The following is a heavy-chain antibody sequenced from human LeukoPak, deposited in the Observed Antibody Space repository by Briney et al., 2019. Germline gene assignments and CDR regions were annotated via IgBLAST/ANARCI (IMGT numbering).Heavy chain of an antibody. V-gene: IGHV1-69*06. CDR2: IIPIFGTA. J-gene: IGHJ4*02. CDR1: GGTFSSYA. CDR3: ARDSRRHYDYVWGSYRQEAYYLDY. D-gene: IGHD3-16*02. Sequence: SVKVSCKASGGTFSSYAISWVRQAPGQGLEWMGGIIPIFGTANYAQKFQGRVTITADKSTSTAYMELSSLRSEDTAVYYCARDSRRHYDYVWGSYRQEAYYLDYWGQGTLVTVSS.